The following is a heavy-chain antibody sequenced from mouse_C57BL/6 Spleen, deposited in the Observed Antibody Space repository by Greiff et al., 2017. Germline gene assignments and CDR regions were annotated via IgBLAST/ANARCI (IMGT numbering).Heavy chain of an antibody. CDR1: GYTFTDYY. V-gene: IGHV1-26*01. J-gene: IGHJ2*01. CDR2: INPNNGGT. D-gene: IGHD2-4*01. CDR3: ARRVYDYDGRGY. Sequence: EVQLQQSGPELVKPGASVKISCKASGYTFTDYYMNWVNQSHGKSLEWIGDINPNNGGTSYNQKFKGKATLTVDKSSSTAYMELRSLTSEDSAVYYCARRVYDYDGRGYWGQGTTLTVSS.